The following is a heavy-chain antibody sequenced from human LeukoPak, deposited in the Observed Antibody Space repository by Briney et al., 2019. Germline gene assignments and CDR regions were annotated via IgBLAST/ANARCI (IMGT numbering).Heavy chain of an antibody. CDR1: GGSISTSSYY. J-gene: IGHJ4*02. Sequence: SETLSLTCTVSGGSISTSSYYWGWIRQPPGKGLEWIGSLYYSGSIYSNPSLESRVTISVDTSKNQFSLKLSSVTAADPAVYYCARSLGSSWATRYYFEYWGQGTRVTVSS. V-gene: IGHV4-39*01. CDR3: ARSLGSSWATRYYFEY. CDR2: LYYSGSI. D-gene: IGHD6-13*01.